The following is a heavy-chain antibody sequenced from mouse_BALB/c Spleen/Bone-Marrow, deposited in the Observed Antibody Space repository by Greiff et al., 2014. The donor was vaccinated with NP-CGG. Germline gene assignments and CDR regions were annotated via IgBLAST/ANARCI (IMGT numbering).Heavy chain of an antibody. CDR2: IWAGGST. V-gene: IGHV2-9*02. J-gene: IGHJ1*01. Sequence: QVQLQQPGPGLVAPSQSLSITCTVSGFSLTSYGVHWVRQPPGTGLEWLGVIWAGGSTNYNSALMSRLSISKDNSKSQVFLKMNSPQTDDTAMYYCARVYLWYFDVWGAGTTVTVSS. CDR1: GFSLTSYG. CDR3: ARVYLWYFDV. D-gene: IGHD2-3*01.